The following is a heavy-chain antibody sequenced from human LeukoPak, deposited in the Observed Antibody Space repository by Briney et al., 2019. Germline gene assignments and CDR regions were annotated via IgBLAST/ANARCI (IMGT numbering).Heavy chain of an antibody. J-gene: IGHJ4*02. CDR1: GFTFSSYG. D-gene: IGHD3-22*01. V-gene: IGHV3-30*03. Sequence: GGSLRLSCAASGFTFSSYGMHWVRQAPGKGLEWVAVISYDGSNKYYADSVKGRFTISRDNSKNTLYLQMNSLRVEDTAVYYCARGVPYYYDSSGYYCNYWGQGTLVTVSS. CDR3: ARGVPYYYDSSGYYCNY. CDR2: ISYDGSNK.